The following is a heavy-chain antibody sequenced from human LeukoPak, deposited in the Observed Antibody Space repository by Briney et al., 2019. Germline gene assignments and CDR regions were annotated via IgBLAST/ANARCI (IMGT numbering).Heavy chain of an antibody. D-gene: IGHD5-24*01. J-gene: IGHJ3*02. V-gene: IGHV3-11*01. CDR1: GFTFSDYY. CDR2: ITAGNTK. CDR3: ARDVRGDGLSTYNAFDI. Sequence: GGSLRLSCVGSGFTFSDYYMNWIRQAPGKGLEWISYITAGNTKAHADSVKGRFTVSRDNAEHSLFLQMNSLRAEDTAVYYCARDVRGDGLSTYNAFDIWGRGTLVTVSS.